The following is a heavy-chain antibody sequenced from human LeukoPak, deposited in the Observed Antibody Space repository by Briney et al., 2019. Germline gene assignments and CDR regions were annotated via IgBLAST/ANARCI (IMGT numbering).Heavy chain of an antibody. Sequence: GGSLRLSCAASGFTFSSYEMNWVRQAPGKGLEWVSYISSSGSTIYYADSVKGRFTISRDNAKNSLYLQMNSLRAEDTALYYCAGGTYYYDSSGYYLFDYWGQGTLVTVSS. V-gene: IGHV3-48*03. CDR2: ISSSGSTI. CDR1: GFTFSSYE. J-gene: IGHJ4*02. D-gene: IGHD3-22*01. CDR3: AGGTYYYDSSGYYLFDY.